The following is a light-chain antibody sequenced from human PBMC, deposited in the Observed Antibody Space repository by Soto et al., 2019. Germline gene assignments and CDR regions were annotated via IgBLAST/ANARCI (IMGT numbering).Light chain of an antibody. CDR1: QSLTRN. Sequence: EIVMTQSPATLSVSPGERVTLSCRASQSLTRNLAWYQHKPGQSPRLLIYGASARATGIPDRFSGSGSGTDFTLTISRLEPEDFAVYYCQQYGSSPPTWTFGQGTKVDIK. CDR2: GAS. V-gene: IGKV3-20*01. J-gene: IGKJ1*01. CDR3: QQYGSSPPTWT.